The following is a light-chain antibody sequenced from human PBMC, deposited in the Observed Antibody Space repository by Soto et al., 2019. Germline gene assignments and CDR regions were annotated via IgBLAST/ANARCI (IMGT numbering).Light chain of an antibody. Sequence: QSVLTQPASVSGSPGQSITISCTGTSSDVGAYNYVSWYQQHPGKAPKLMIYEVNNRPSGVSNRFSGSKSGNTASLTISGLQAEDEADYYCSSYTSGSTWVFGGGTKVTVL. CDR3: SSYTSGSTWV. CDR2: EVN. J-gene: IGLJ3*02. V-gene: IGLV2-14*01. CDR1: SSDVGAYNY.